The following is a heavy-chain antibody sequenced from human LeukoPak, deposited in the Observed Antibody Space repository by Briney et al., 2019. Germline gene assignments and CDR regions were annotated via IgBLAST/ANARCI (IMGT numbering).Heavy chain of an antibody. CDR2: IRNSGDIT. Sequence: TGGSLRLSCAASGFTFRSYAMSWVRQAPGKGLQWVSCIRNSGDITYHADSVKGRFTISRDNSKNTLYLQMNSLRVEDTAIYYCAKDFAAGDDSRGYYFNAFDIWGQGTMVTVSS. CDR1: GFTFRSYA. CDR3: AKDFAAGDDSRGYYFNAFDI. D-gene: IGHD3-22*01. V-gene: IGHV3-23*01. J-gene: IGHJ3*02.